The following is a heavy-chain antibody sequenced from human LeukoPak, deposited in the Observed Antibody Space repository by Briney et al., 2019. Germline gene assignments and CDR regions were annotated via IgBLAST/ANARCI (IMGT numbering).Heavy chain of an antibody. CDR1: GGSISISSYY. CDR2: IYYSGST. CDR3: ISGYSYGFGPFDI. V-gene: IGHV4-39*01. Sequence: PSETLSLTCTVSGGSISISSYYWGWIRQPPGMRLEWIGSIYYSGSTYYNPSLKSRVTISVDTSKNQFSLKLSSVTAADTAVYYCISGYSYGFGPFDIWGQGTMVTVSS. D-gene: IGHD5-18*01. J-gene: IGHJ3*02.